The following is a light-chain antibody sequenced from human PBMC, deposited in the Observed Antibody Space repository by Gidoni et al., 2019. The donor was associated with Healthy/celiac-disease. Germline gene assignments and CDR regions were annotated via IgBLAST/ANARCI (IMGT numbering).Light chain of an antibody. CDR1: QSVSSN. J-gene: IGKJ2*01. CDR2: GAS. CDR3: QQYNNWLGT. V-gene: IGKV3-15*01. Sequence: SCRASQSVSSNLAWYQQKPGQAPRLLIYGASTRATGIPARFSGSGSGTEFTLTISSLQSEDFAVYYCQQYNNWLGTFXQXTKLEIK.